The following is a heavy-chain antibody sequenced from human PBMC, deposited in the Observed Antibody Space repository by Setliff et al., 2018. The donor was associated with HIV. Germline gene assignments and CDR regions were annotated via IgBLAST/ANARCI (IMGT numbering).Heavy chain of an antibody. CDR2: IIPLFGTT. V-gene: IGHV1-69*13. CDR1: GGTFNNYA. J-gene: IGHJ4*02. D-gene: IGHD3-10*01. CDR3: ATVFYYNSESYSLDY. Sequence: GASVKVSCKASGGTFNNYAISWVRQAPGQGLEWVGGIIPLFGTTNYAQKFQGRVTITADESTNTAHMELNSLRSIDTAMYYCATVFYYNSESYSLDYWGQGMLVT.